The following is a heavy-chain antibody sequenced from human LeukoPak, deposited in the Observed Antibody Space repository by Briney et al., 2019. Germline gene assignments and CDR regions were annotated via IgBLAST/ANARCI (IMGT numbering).Heavy chain of an antibody. CDR2: ISAYNGNT. J-gene: IGHJ6*03. CDR1: GYTFTSYG. Sequence: ASVKVSCKASGYTFTSYGISWVRQAPGQGLEWMGWISAYNGNTNYAQKLQGRVTMTTDTSTSTAYMELRSLRSDDTAVYYCARVGSGSQTYYDFWSGYLHYYYYYYMDVWGKGTTVTVSS. D-gene: IGHD3-3*01. V-gene: IGHV1-18*01. CDR3: ARVGSGSQTYYDFWSGYLHYYYYYYMDV.